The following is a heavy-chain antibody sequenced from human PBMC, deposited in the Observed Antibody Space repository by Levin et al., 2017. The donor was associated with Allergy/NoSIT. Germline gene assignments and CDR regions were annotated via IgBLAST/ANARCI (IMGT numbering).Heavy chain of an antibody. CDR1: FFPFLLSL. J-gene: IGHJ6*02. Sequence: GGSLLLSFSSSFFPFLLSLLPFFLPSPFPFLSFVSSISSSSSYIYYADSVKGRFTISRDNAKNSLYLQMNSLRAEDTAVYYCASMFQYQLLSPGGYYYYGMDVWGQGTTVTVSS. CDR3: ASMFQYQLLSPGGYYYYGMDV. V-gene: IGHV3-21*01. CDR2: ISSSSSYI. D-gene: IGHD2-2*01.